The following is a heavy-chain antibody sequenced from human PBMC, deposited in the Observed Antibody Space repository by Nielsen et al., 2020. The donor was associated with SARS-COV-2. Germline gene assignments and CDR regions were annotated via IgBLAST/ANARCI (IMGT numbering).Heavy chain of an antibody. D-gene: IGHD3-3*01. CDR3: TREASWYDFWSGSHYYYMDV. J-gene: IGHJ6*03. CDR2: IRSKAYGGTT. Sequence: GESLKISCTASGFTFGDYAMSWFRQAPGKGLEWVGFIRSKAYGGTTDYAASVKGRFTISRDDSKSIAYLQMNSLKTEDTAVYYCTREASWYDFWSGSHYYYMDVWGKGTTVTVSS. CDR1: GFTFGDYA. V-gene: IGHV3-49*03.